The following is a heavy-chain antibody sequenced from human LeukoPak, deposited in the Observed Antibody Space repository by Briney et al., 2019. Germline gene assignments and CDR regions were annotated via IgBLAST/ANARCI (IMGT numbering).Heavy chain of an antibody. Sequence: PSESLSLTCSVAARSFRDHYRSWIRQPPWEGLEWIAEISPSGTSSYNPSVGSRVTVSVDSSRNQLSLELTSVTAADTAVYYCRLSFLELEDYWGQGTLVTVSS. CDR1: ARSFRDHY. V-gene: IGHV4-34*01. CDR2: ISPSGTS. CDR3: RLSFLELEDY. D-gene: IGHD3-3*01. J-gene: IGHJ4*02.